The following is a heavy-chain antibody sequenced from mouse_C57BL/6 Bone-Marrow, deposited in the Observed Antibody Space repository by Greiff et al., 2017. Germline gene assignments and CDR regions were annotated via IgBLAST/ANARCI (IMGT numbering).Heavy chain of an antibody. Sequence: QVQLQQPGAELVMPGASVKLSCKASGYTFTSYWMHWVKQRPGQGLEWIGEIDPSDSYTNYNQKFKGKATLTVDKSSSTAYMQLSILTSEDSAVYYCARWDWDWFAYWGQGTRVTVSA. CDR3: ARWDWDWFAY. V-gene: IGHV1-69*01. D-gene: IGHD4-1*01. CDR1: GYTFTSYW. J-gene: IGHJ3*01. CDR2: IDPSDSYT.